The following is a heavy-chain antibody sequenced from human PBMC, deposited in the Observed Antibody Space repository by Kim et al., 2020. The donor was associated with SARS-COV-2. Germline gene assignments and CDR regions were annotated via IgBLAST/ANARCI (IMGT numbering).Heavy chain of an antibody. Sequence: GGSLRLSCTASGFTFGDYAMSWFRQAPGKGLEWVGFIRSKAYGGTTEYAASVKGRFTISRDDSKSIAYLQMNSLKTEDTAVYYCTREAVVPAKGWFDPWGQGTLVTVSS. J-gene: IGHJ5*02. CDR3: TREAVVPAKGWFDP. D-gene: IGHD2-2*01. CDR1: GFTFGDYA. CDR2: IRSKAYGGTT. V-gene: IGHV3-49*03.